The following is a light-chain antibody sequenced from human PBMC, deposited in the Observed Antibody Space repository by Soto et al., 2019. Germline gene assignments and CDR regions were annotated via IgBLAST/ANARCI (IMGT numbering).Light chain of an antibody. J-gene: IGKJ5*01. CDR3: QQYNNWPPIT. Sequence: VITQSASTVSVAPGERVTFSCRASQGVSRKLAWYQHKPGQAPRLLISGASTGATGIPARFSGSGSGTEFTLTISSLQSEDFAVYYCQQYNNWPPITFGQGTRLEIK. CDR2: GAS. CDR1: QGVSRK. V-gene: IGKV3-15*01.